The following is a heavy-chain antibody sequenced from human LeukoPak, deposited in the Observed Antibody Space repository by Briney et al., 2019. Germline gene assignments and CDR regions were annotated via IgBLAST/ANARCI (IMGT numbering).Heavy chain of an antibody. CDR1: GGSISTSNYY. Sequence: SETLSLTCTVSGGSISTSNYYWGWIRQPPGKGLEWIGNIFYSGSTYYSPSLGSRVTISLDTSRSQFSLKLNSVTAADTAVYYCARVFGSSWYGDNWGQGTLVTVSS. D-gene: IGHD6-13*01. CDR3: ARVFGSSWYGDN. V-gene: IGHV4-39*07. J-gene: IGHJ4*02. CDR2: IFYSGST.